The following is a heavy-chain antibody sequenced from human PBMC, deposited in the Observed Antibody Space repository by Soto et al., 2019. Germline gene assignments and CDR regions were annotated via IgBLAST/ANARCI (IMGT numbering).Heavy chain of an antibody. Sequence: SETLSLTCTVSGGSISSGGYYWSRIRQHPGKGLEWIGYIYYSGSTYYNPSLKSRVTISVDTSKNQFSLKLSSVTAADTAVYYCARGVVPAANFYYYGMDVWGQGTTVTVSS. CDR1: GGSISSGGYY. D-gene: IGHD2-2*01. J-gene: IGHJ6*02. CDR3: ARGVVPAANFYYYGMDV. CDR2: IYYSGST. V-gene: IGHV4-31*03.